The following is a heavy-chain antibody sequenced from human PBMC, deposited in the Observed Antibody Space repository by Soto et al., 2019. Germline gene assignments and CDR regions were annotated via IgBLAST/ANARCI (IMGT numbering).Heavy chain of an antibody. CDR1: GFTFSPYA. CDR2: ISYDGTNK. V-gene: IGHV3-30-3*01. Sequence: QVQLVESGGGVVQPGRSLRLSCAASGFTFSPYAMHWVRQAPGKGLEWVAGISYDGTNKYYADSVRGRFTISRDNSKNTLFLQMNGLRAEDMSVYYCAKDGGGYNYGYVMLDKYYYGMDVWGQGTTVTVSS. D-gene: IGHD5-18*01. CDR3: AKDGGGYNYGYVMLDKYYYGMDV. J-gene: IGHJ6*02.